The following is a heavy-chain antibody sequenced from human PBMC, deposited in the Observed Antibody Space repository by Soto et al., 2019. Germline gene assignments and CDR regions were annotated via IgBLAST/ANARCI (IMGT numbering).Heavy chain of an antibody. J-gene: IGHJ3*02. CDR2: IYYSVT. CDR1: GGSISSYY. D-gene: IGHD1-26*01. Sequence: ASETLSLTCSVSGGSISSYYWSWIRQPPGKGLEWIAYIYYSVTSYNPSLKSRVSISVDTSKNQFSLKLSSVTAADTAVYYCARRWGYAFDIWGQGTMVTVSS. V-gene: IGHV4-59*08. CDR3: ARRWGYAFDI.